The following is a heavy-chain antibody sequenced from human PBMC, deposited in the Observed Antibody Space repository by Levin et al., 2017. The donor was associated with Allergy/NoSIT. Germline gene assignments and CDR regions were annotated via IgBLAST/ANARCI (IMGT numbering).Heavy chain of an antibody. V-gene: IGHV5-51*01. CDR3: ASLPATASGFDY. D-gene: IGHD2-2*01. J-gene: IGHJ4*02. CDR1: GYSFTSYW. CDR2: IYPGDSDT. Sequence: AASVKVSCKGSGYSFTSYWIGWVRQMPGKGLEWMGIIYPGDSDTRYSPSFQGQVTISADKSISTAYLQWSSLKASDTAMYYCASLPATASGFDYWGQGTLVTVSS.